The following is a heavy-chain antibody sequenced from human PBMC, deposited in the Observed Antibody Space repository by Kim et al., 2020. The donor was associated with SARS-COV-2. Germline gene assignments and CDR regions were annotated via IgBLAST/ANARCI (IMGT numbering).Heavy chain of an antibody. CDR3: ASRRYTGTYYYFDY. CDR2: INSDGGTT. D-gene: IGHD1-26*01. J-gene: IGHJ4*02. V-gene: IGHV3-74*01. Sequence: GGSLRPSCAASGFTFSSYWMHWVRQAPGKGLVWVSRINSDGGTTSYADSVKGRFTISRDNAKSTLYLQMNSLRAEDTAVYYCASRRYTGTYYYFDYWGQGTLVTVSS. CDR1: GFTFSSYW.